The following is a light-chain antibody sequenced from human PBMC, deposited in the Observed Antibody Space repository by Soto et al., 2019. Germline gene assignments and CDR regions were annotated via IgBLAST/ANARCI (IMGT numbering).Light chain of an antibody. CDR3: SSFASSNTGV. V-gene: IGLV2-8*01. CDR2: EVT. Sequence: QSALTQPPSASGSPGQSVTISCTVTSSDVGAYHYVSWYQQHAGKAPKLVIYEVTKRPSGVPDRFSGSKSANTASLTVPGLLAEDEADYYCSSFASSNTGVFGGGTKLTVL. J-gene: IGLJ3*02. CDR1: SSDVGAYHY.